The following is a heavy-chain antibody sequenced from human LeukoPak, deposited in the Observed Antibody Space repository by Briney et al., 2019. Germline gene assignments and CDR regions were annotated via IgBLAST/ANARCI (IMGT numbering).Heavy chain of an antibody. CDR2: INPNNGDS. Sequence: SVKVSCKASGYTFTNYHINWVRQATGQGLEWMGWINPNNGDSGFAQKFQGRVTITRDTAMTTAYMELSSLTSEDTAIYFCARTTSFTASGYDYWGQGTLVTVSS. J-gene: IGHJ4*02. CDR1: GYTFTNYH. V-gene: IGHV1-8*02. CDR3: ARTTSFTASGYDY. D-gene: IGHD6-25*01.